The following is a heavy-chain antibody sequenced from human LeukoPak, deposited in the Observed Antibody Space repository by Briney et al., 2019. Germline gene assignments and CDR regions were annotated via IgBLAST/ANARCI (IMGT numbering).Heavy chain of an antibody. CDR2: INHSGST. Sequence: SSETLSLTCAVYGGSFGGYYWSWIRQPPGKGLEWIGEINHSGSTNYNPSLKSRVTISVDTSKNQFSLKLSSVTAADTAVYYCARGRRYYYGSGSYWYNWFDPWGQGTLVTVSS. V-gene: IGHV4-34*01. CDR3: ARGRRYYYGSGSYWYNWFDP. D-gene: IGHD3-10*01. CDR1: GGSFGGYY. J-gene: IGHJ5*02.